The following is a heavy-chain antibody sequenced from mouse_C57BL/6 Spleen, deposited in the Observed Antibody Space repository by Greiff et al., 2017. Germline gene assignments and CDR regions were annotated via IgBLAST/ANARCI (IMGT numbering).Heavy chain of an antibody. CDR2: ISSGSSTI. CDR1: GFTFSDYG. CDR3: ARNDYDVPFAY. D-gene: IGHD2-4*01. Sequence: EVMLVESGGGLVKPGGSLKLSCAASGFTFSDYGMHWVRQAPEKGLEWVAYISSGSSTIYYADTMKGRFTISRDNAKNTLFLQMTSLRSEDTAMYYCARNDYDVPFAYWGQGTLVTVSA. V-gene: IGHV5-17*01. J-gene: IGHJ3*01.